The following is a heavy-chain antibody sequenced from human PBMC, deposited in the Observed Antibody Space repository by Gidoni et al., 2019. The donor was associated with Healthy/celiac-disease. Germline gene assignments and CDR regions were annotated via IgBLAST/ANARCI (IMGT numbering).Heavy chain of an antibody. CDR3: ARGGDLTGTSVSLGDKNYYFDY. CDR1: GGSFSGYY. Sequence: QVQLQQWGAGLLKPSETLSLTCAVYGGSFSGYYWSWIRQPPGKGLEWIGEINHSGSTNYNPSLKSRVTISVDTSKNQFSLKLSSVTAADTAVYYCARGGDLTGTSVSLGDKNYYFDYWGQGTLVTVSS. CDR2: INHSGST. V-gene: IGHV4-34*01. D-gene: IGHD1-20*01. J-gene: IGHJ4*02.